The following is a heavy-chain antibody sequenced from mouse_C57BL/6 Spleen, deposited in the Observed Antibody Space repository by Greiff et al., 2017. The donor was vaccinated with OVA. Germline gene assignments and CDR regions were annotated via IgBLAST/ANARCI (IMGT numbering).Heavy chain of an antibody. J-gene: IGHJ4*01. V-gene: IGHV5-4*01. Sequence: EVKVVESGGGLVKPGGSLKLSCAASGFTFSSYAMSWVRQTPEKRLEWVATISDGGSYTYYPDNVKGRFTISRDNAKNNLYLQMSHLKSEDTAMYYCARDRSMIKNYYYAMDYWGQGTSVTVSS. D-gene: IGHD2-4*01. CDR1: GFTFSSYA. CDR2: ISDGGSYT. CDR3: ARDRSMIKNYYYAMDY.